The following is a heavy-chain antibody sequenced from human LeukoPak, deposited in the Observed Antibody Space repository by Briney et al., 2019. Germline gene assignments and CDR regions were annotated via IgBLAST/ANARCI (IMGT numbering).Heavy chain of an antibody. D-gene: IGHD3-3*01. CDR2: ISSSSSYI. Sequence: GGSLRLSCAASGFTFSSYSMNWVRQAPGKGLEWVSSISSSSSYIYYADSVKGRFTISRDNAKNSLYLQMNSLRAEDTAVYYCARGMGGVVIIRGYYMDVWGKGTTVTVSS. J-gene: IGHJ6*03. CDR1: GFTFSSYS. CDR3: ARGMGGVVIIRGYYMDV. V-gene: IGHV3-21*01.